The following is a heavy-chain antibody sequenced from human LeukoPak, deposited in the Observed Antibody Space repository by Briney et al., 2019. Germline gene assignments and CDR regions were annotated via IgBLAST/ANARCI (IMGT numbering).Heavy chain of an antibody. Sequence: GASVKVSCKASVHTFTSYGISWVRQAPGQGLEWMGWISAYNGNTNYAQKLQGRVTMTTDTSTSTAYMELRSLRSDDTAVYYCAREKGVVVAHTNSGNWFDPWGQGTLVTVSS. V-gene: IGHV1-18*01. CDR2: ISAYNGNT. D-gene: IGHD2-15*01. CDR3: AREKGVVVAHTNSGNWFDP. J-gene: IGHJ5*02. CDR1: VHTFTSYG.